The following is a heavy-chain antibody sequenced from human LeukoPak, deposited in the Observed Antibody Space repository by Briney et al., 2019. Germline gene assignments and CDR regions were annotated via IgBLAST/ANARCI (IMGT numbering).Heavy chain of an antibody. CDR3: ARENYCSGGSCYPAGYYYGMDV. Sequence: PGESLKISCKGSGYSFTSYWIGWVRQMPGKGLEWMGIIYPGDSDTRYSPSFHGQVTISADKSISTAYLQWSSLKASDTAMYYCARENYCSGGSCYPAGYYYGMDVWGQGTTVTVSS. D-gene: IGHD2-15*01. J-gene: IGHJ6*02. V-gene: IGHV5-51*01. CDR1: GYSFTSYW. CDR2: IYPGDSDT.